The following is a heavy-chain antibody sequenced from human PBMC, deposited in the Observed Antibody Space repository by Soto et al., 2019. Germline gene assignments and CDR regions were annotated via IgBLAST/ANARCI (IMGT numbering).Heavy chain of an antibody. CDR2: ISGSGGST. J-gene: IGHJ5*02. Sequence: PGGSLRLSCAASGFTFSSYAMSWVRQAPGKGLEWVSAISGSGGSTYYADSVKGRFTISRDNSKNTLYLQMNSLRAEDTAVYYCAKRTEQQLVRGSWFDPWGQGTLVTVSS. CDR3: AKRTEQQLVRGSWFDP. CDR1: GFTFSSYA. V-gene: IGHV3-23*01. D-gene: IGHD6-13*01.